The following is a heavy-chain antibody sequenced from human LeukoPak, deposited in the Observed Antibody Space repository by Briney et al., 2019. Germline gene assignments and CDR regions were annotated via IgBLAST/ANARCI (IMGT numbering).Heavy chain of an antibody. CDR3: AKGWDTAMVPNWFDP. D-gene: IGHD5-18*01. CDR1: GFTFSSYG. J-gene: IGHJ5*02. Sequence: GGSLRLSCAASGFTFSSYGMSWVRQAPGKGLEWVSAISGSGGSTYYADSVKGRFTISRDNSKNTLYLQMNSLRAEDTAVYYCAKGWDTAMVPNWFDPWGQGTLVTVSS. V-gene: IGHV3-23*01. CDR2: ISGSGGST.